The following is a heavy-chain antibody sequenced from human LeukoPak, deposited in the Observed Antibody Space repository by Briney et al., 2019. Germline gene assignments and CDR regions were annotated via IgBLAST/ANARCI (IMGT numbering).Heavy chain of an antibody. CDR2: INHSGST. CDR3: ARASVFWSGYSLVGNYYYYYYMDV. J-gene: IGHJ6*03. Sequence: PSETLSLTCAVYGGSFSGYYWSWIRQPPGKGLEWIGEINHSGSTNYNPSLKSRVTISVDTSKNQFSLKLSSVTAADTAVYYCARASVFWSGYSLVGNYYYYYYMDVWGKGTTVTVSS. D-gene: IGHD3-3*01. V-gene: IGHV4-34*01. CDR1: GGSFSGYY.